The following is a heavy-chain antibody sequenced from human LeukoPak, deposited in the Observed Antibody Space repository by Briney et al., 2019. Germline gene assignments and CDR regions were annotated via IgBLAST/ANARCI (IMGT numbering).Heavy chain of an antibody. CDR3: ARVWSRTYDFWSGYPNHMDV. CDR1: GVSFSGYY. V-gene: IGHV4-34*01. D-gene: IGHD3-3*01. Sequence: SSETLSLTCAVYGVSFSGYYWSWIRQPPGKGLEWIGEINHSGSTNYNPSLKSRVTISVDTSKNQFSLKLSSVTAADTAVYYCARVWSRTYDFWSGYPNHMDVWGKGTTVTVSS. CDR2: INHSGST. J-gene: IGHJ6*03.